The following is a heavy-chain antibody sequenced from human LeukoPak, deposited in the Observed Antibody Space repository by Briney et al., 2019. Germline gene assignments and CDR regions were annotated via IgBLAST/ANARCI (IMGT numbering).Heavy chain of an antibody. D-gene: IGHD6-6*01. CDR2: IIPIFGTA. CDR1: GGTFRSYA. J-gene: IGHJ4*02. V-gene: IGHV1-69*05. CDR3: ARAAYSSSSALFDY. Sequence: ASVKVSCKASGGTFRSYAISWVRQAPGQGLEWMGGIIPIFGTANYAQKFQGRVTITTDGSTSTAYMELSSLRSEDTAVYYCARAAYSSSSALFDYWGQGTLVTVSS.